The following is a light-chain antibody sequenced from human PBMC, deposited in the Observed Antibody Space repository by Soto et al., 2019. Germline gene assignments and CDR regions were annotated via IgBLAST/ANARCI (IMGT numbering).Light chain of an antibody. V-gene: IGLV2-14*01. Sequence: QSALTQPASVSGSPGQSITISCTGTGSDVGAYNYVSWYHQHPGKAPKLLIFEVTNRPSGVSNRFSGSKSGNTASLTISGLHAEDEADYYCSSYTGSSTPVVFGGGTKLTVL. CDR2: EVT. CDR1: GSDVGAYNY. CDR3: SSYTGSSTPVV. J-gene: IGLJ2*01.